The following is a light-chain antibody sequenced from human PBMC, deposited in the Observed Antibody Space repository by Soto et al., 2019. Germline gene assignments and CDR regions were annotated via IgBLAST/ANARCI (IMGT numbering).Light chain of an antibody. Sequence: EIMLTQSPGTLSLSPGERATLSCRASQSVSSSYLAWYQQKPGQAPRLLIYGASSRATGIPDRCSCSGSGTDFTLTISRLEPEDGAVYYCQQYGSSPGVTFGPGTKVDIK. CDR3: QQYGSSPGVT. CDR2: GAS. V-gene: IGKV3-20*01. CDR1: QSVSSSY. J-gene: IGKJ3*01.